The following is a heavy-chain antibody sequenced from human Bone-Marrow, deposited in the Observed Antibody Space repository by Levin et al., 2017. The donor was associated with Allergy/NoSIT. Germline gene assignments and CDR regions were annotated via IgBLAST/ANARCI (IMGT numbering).Heavy chain of an antibody. CDR1: GFTLSSYS. D-gene: IGHD1-14*01. Sequence: GGSLRLSCAASGFTLSSYSMNWVRQAPGKGLEWVSGINNGGTAYYADSVKGRFTISRDISKNTVHLQMNSLRADDTAVYYCAKGGWSSTGGIGPWGQGTLVTVSS. J-gene: IGHJ5*02. CDR2: INNGGTA. CDR3: AKGGWSSTGGIGP. V-gene: IGHV3-23*01.